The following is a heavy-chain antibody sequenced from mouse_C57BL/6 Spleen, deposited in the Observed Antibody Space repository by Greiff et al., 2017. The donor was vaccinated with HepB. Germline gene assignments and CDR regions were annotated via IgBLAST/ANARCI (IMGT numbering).Heavy chain of an antibody. CDR3: ARRYYGSSYVGAMDY. V-gene: IGHV5-17*01. CDR1: GFTFSDYG. Sequence: EVMLVESGGGLVKPGGSLKLSCAASGFTFSDYGMHWVRQAPEKGLEWVAYISSGSSTIYYADTVKGRFTISRDNAKNTLFLQMTSLRSEDTAMYYCARRYYGSSYVGAMDYWGQGTSVTVSS. D-gene: IGHD1-1*01. J-gene: IGHJ4*01. CDR2: ISSGSSTI.